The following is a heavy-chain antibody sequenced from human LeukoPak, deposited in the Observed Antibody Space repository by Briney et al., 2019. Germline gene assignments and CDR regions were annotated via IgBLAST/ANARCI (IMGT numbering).Heavy chain of an antibody. CDR3: AKGSYCGGDCYGDYFDY. CDR1: GYTFTSYD. CDR2: MNPNSGNT. D-gene: IGHD2-21*01. J-gene: IGHJ4*02. V-gene: IGHV1-8*01. Sequence: ASVKVSCKASGYTFTSYDINWVRQATGQGLEWMGWMNPNSGNTGYAQKFQGRVTMTRNTSISTAYMELSSLRSEDTAVYYCAKGSYCGGDCYGDYFDYWGQGTLVTVSS.